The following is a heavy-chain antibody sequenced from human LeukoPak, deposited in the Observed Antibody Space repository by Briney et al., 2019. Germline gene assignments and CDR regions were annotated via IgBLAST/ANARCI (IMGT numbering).Heavy chain of an antibody. Sequence: GESLKISCQVSGYIFTHYWIAWVRQMPGKGLEWMGIIYPGDSDTRYSPSFQGQVTISADKSISTAYLQWSSLKASDTAMFYCARSGSGTRFDYWGQGTLVTVSS. CDR1: GYIFTHYW. J-gene: IGHJ4*02. CDR3: ARSGSGTRFDY. V-gene: IGHV5-51*01. CDR2: IYPGDSDT. D-gene: IGHD6-19*01.